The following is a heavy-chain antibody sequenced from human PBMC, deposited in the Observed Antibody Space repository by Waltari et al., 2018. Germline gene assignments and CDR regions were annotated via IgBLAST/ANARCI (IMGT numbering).Heavy chain of an antibody. CDR2: ISGSGGST. Sequence: EVQLLVSGGGLVQPGGSLRLSCAASGFTFSSYAMSWLRQAPGERLDWVSAISGSGGSTYYADSVKGRFTISRDNSKNTLYLQMNSLRAEDTAVYYCAKDGQPVLVVPIDYMDVWGKGTTVTISS. CDR1: GFTFSSYA. CDR3: AKDGQPVLVVPIDYMDV. D-gene: IGHD2-15*01. V-gene: IGHV3-23*01. J-gene: IGHJ6*03.